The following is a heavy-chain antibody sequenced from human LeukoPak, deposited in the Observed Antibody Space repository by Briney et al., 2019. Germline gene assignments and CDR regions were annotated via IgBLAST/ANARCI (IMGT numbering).Heavy chain of an antibody. CDR2: INHSGST. Sequence: SETLSLTCAVYGGSFSGYYWSWIRQPPGKGLEWIGEINHSGSTNYNPSLKSRVTISVDTSKNQFSLKLSSVTAADTAVYYCARARRWGNPFDYWGQGTLVTVSS. D-gene: IGHD2-8*02. CDR3: ARARRWGNPFDY. V-gene: IGHV4-34*01. CDR1: GGSFSGYY. J-gene: IGHJ4*02.